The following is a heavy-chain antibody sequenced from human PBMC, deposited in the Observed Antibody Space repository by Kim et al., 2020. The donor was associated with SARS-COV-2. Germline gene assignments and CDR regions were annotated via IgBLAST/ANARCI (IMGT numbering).Heavy chain of an antibody. V-gene: IGHV1-46*01. J-gene: IGHJ5*02. Sequence: YAQKYQGRVTMSRDTCTSTVYMELSSLRSEDTAVYYCARIRIAAANWFDPWGQGTLVTVSS. D-gene: IGHD6-13*01. CDR3: ARIRIAAANWFDP.